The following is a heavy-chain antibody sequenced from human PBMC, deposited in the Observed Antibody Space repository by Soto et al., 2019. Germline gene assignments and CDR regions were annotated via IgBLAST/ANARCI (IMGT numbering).Heavy chain of an antibody. J-gene: IGHJ4*02. CDR3: ARGMGDPNY. D-gene: IGHD3-16*01. CDR1: GGSVSSGPYY. Sequence: SDTLSLTCTVSGGSVSSGPYYWSWIRQPPGKGLEWIGYIYSTGSTNYNPSLKSRVTISVDTSKNQFSLNLGYVTAADTAVYYCARGMGDPNYWGQGTLVTVSS. V-gene: IGHV4-61*01. CDR2: IYSTGST.